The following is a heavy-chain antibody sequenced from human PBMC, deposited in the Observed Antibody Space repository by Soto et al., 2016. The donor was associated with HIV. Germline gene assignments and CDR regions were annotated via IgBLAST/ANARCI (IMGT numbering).Heavy chain of an antibody. Sequence: VQLVESGGGVVQAGRSLRLSCTASGFTFSSYGIHWVRQAPGKGLEWVTVIWYDGIIKYYADSVKGRFTTSRDNSKNTVYLQMNSLRADDTAVYTCARDLQWDRSGNYLHKWNFDLWGLAPRSLSPQ. CDR2: IWYDGIIK. V-gene: IGHV3-33*01. CDR1: GFTFSSYG. J-gene: IGHJ2*01. CDR3: ARDLQWDRSGNYLHKWNFDL. D-gene: IGHD3-22*01.